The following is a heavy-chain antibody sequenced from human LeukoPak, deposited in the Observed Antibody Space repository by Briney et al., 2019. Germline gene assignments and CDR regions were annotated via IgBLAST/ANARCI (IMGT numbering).Heavy chain of an antibody. D-gene: IGHD3-16*02. CDR2: ISGSGGST. Sequence: PGGSLRLSCAASGFTFSSYATSWVRQAPGKGLEWVSAISGSGGSTYYADSVKGRFTISRDNSKNTLYLQMNSLRAEDTAVYYCASPLLWGSYRTDYWGQGTLVTVSS. CDR1: GFTFSSYA. V-gene: IGHV3-23*01. CDR3: ASPLLWGSYRTDY. J-gene: IGHJ4*02.